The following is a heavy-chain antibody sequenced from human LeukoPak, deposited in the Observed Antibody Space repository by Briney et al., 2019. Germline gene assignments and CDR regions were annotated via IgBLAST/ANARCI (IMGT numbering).Heavy chain of an antibody. CDR3: ARGLLRVYYYYMDV. Sequence: GASVKVSCKASGGTFSSYAIGWVRQAPGQGLEWMGGIIPIFGTANYAQKFQGRVTITADKSTSTAYMELSSLRSEDTAVYYCARGLLRVYYYYMDVWGKGTTVTVSS. CDR2: IIPIFGTA. V-gene: IGHV1-69*06. J-gene: IGHJ6*03. CDR1: GGTFSSYA. D-gene: IGHD1-26*01.